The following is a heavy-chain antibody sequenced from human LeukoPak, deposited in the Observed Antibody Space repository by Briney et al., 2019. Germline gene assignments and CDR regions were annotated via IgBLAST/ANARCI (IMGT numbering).Heavy chain of an antibody. CDR3: AKEGRYYYGSGSSTLPDY. V-gene: IGHV3-23*01. CDR1: GFTFSSYA. Sequence: GSLRLSCAASGFTFSSYAMSWVRQAPGKGLEWVSAISGSGGSTYYADSVKGRFTISRDNSKNTLYLQMNSLRAEDTAVYYCAKEGRYYYGSGSSTLPDYWGQGTLVTVSS. CDR2: ISGSGGST. J-gene: IGHJ4*02. D-gene: IGHD3-10*01.